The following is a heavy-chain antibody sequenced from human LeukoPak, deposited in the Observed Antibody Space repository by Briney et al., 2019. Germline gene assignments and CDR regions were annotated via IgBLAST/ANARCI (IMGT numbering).Heavy chain of an antibody. D-gene: IGHD7-27*01. J-gene: IGHJ4*02. Sequence: PGGSLRLSCAASGFTFSSYAMSWVRQAPGKGLEWVSGINFSGTTTYYADSVKGRFTVSRDTSKNTVYLQMNSLRADDTAVYYCAKDRSAFSPGALDYWGQGTLVTVSS. CDR3: AKDRSAFSPGALDY. CDR1: GFTFSSYA. CDR2: INFSGTTT. V-gene: IGHV3-23*01.